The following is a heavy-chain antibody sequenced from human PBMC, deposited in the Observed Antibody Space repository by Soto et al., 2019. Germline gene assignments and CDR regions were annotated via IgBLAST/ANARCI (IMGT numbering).Heavy chain of an antibody. Sequence: GSLRLSCAASGFTFSSYAMSWVRQAPGKGLEWVSAISGSGGSTYYADSVKGRFTISRDNSKNTLYLQMNSLRAEDTAVYYCARCYYYDSSGYLCYFDYWGQGTLVTVSS. V-gene: IGHV3-23*01. CDR1: GFTFSSYA. D-gene: IGHD3-22*01. CDR2: ISGSGGST. J-gene: IGHJ4*02. CDR3: ARCYYYDSSGYLCYFDY.